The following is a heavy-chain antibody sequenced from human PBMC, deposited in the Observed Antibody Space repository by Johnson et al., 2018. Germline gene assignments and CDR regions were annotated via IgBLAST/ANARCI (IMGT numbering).Heavy chain of an antibody. CDR3: VRATPGVVAANRDAFDI. D-gene: IGHD2-15*01. J-gene: IGHJ3*02. Sequence: QVQLVQSGGGVVQPGRSLRLSCAASGFTFSSYGMHWVRQAPGKGLEWVAVISYDGSNKYYADSVKGRFTISTDNSKNKPYLQMNSLRAEDTAVYYCVRATPGVVAANRDAFDIWGQGTMVTVSS. CDR1: GFTFSSYG. CDR2: ISYDGSNK. V-gene: IGHV3-30*03.